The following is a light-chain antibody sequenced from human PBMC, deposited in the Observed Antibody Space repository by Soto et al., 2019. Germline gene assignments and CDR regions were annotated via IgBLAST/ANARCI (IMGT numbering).Light chain of an antibody. CDR1: SSDVGSYNL. CDR2: EGS. Sequence: QSALTQPASVSGSPGQSITISCTGTSSDVGSYNLVSWYQQHPGKAPKLIIYEGSKRPSGVSNRFSGSKSGNTASLTISGLQAEDEYYYYCYSYAGSNILVFGGGTKLTVL. V-gene: IGLV2-23*01. CDR3: YSYAGSNILV. J-gene: IGLJ2*01.